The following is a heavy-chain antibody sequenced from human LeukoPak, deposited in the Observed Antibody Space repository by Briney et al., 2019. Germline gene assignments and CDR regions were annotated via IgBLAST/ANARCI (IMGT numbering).Heavy chain of an antibody. J-gene: IGHJ3*02. CDR1: GGSFSGYY. V-gene: IGHV4-34*01. CDR3: ARALRELRNTFDI. CDR2: INHSGST. D-gene: IGHD3-16*01. Sequence: SETLSLTCAVYGGSFSGYYWSWIRQPPGKGLEWIGEINHSGSTNYNPSLKSRLTISVDTSTNQFSLKLNSLSAADTAVYYCARALRELRNTFDIWGQGTMVTVSS.